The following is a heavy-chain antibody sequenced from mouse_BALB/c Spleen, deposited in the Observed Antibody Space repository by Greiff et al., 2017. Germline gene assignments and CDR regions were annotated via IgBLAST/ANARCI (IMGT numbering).Heavy chain of an antibody. CDR1: GYSITSDYA. CDR2: ISYSGST. J-gene: IGHJ2*01. V-gene: IGHV3-2*02. D-gene: IGHD1-1*01. CDR3: ARKDYYGSSRYFDY. Sequence: EVQLQQSGPGLVKPSQSLSLTCTVTGYSITSDYAWNWIRQFPGNKLEWMGYISYSGSTSYNPSIKSRISITRDTSKNQFFLQLNSVTTEDTATYYCARKDYYGSSRYFDYWGQGTTLTVSS.